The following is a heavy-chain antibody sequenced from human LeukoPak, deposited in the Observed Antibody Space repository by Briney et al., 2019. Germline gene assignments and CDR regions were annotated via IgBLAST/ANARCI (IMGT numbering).Heavy chain of an antibody. Sequence: GGSLRLSCAASGFTVSSNYMSWVRQAPGKGLEWVSVIYSGGSTYYADSVKGRFTISRDNSKNTLYLQMNSLRAEDTAVYYCARAGLHYYGMDVWGQGTTVTVSS. D-gene: IGHD5-12*01. CDR1: GFTVSSNY. J-gene: IGHJ6*02. V-gene: IGHV3-53*01. CDR3: ARAGLHYYGMDV. CDR2: IYSGGST.